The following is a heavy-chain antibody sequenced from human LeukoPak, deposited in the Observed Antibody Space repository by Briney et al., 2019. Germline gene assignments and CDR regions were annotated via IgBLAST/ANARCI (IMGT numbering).Heavy chain of an antibody. J-gene: IGHJ6*02. CDR1: GFTFSSYS. D-gene: IGHD6-13*01. CDR2: ISSNGGST. Sequence: GGSLRLSCSASGFTFSSYSMHWVRQAPGKGLEYVSAISSNGGSTYYADSVEGRFTISRDNPKNTLYLQMSSLRAEDTAVYYCVKRYSSSYYGMDVWGQGTTVTVSS. V-gene: IGHV3-64D*06. CDR3: VKRYSSSYYGMDV.